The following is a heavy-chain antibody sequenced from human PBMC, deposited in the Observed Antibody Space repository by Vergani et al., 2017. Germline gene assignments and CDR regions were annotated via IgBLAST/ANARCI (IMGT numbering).Heavy chain of an antibody. CDR1: GGTFSSYA. Sequence: QVQLVQSGAEVKKPGSSVKVSCKASGGTFSSYAISWVRQAPGQGLEWMGRIIPIFGTANYAQKFQGRVTITADESTSTAYMELSSLRSEDTAVYYCARGDCSGGSCFAFYYYYGMDVWGQGTTVTVSS. D-gene: IGHD2-15*01. CDR3: ARGDCSGGSCFAFYYYYGMDV. CDR2: IIPIFGTA. J-gene: IGHJ6*02. V-gene: IGHV1-69*13.